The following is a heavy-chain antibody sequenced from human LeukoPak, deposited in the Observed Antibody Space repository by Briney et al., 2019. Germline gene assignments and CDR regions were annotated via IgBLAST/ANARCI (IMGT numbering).Heavy chain of an antibody. J-gene: IGHJ4*02. D-gene: IGHD3-3*01. CDR2: IKTDGSET. CDR3: ARDQYDTWSRRGNFDS. V-gene: IGHV3-7*03. CDR1: GFNFRDHW. Sequence: GGSLRLSCAVSGFNFRDHWVDWVRQAPGKGLEWVGHIKTDGSETYYVDSLKGRFTISRDNTKNSLYLQMNSLRVEDTAVFYCARDQYDTWSRRGNFDSWGQGTLVIVSS.